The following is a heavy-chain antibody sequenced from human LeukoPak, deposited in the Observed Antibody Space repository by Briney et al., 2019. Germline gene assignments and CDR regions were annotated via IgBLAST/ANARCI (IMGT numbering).Heavy chain of an antibody. CDR1: GFTFDDYA. V-gene: IGHV3-9*01. J-gene: IGHJ4*02. Sequence: GGSLRLSCAASGFTFDDYAMHWVRQAPGRGLEWVSGISWNSGSIGYVDSVKGRFTISRDNAKNSLYLQMNSLRAEDTAVYYCARVDRFGESTHYFDDWGQGTLVTVSS. CDR3: ARVDRFGESTHYFDD. CDR2: ISWNSGSI. D-gene: IGHD3-10*01.